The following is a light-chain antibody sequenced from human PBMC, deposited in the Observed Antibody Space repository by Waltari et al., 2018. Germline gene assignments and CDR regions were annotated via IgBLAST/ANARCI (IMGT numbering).Light chain of an antibody. V-gene: IGKV4-1*01. J-gene: IGKJ5*01. CDR1: QSVLYTSNNKNN. CDR3: QQFHSTPIT. Sequence: DIVMTQSPDSLAVSLGERATINCTSSQSVLYTSNNKNNLAWFQQKPGQPPKLLIYWASTRESGVSDRFSGSGSGTDFSLTISSLQAEDVAVYFCQQFHSTPITFGQGTRLEI. CDR2: WAS.